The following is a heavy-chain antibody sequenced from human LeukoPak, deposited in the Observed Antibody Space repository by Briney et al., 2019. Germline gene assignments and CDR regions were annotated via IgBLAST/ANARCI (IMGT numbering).Heavy chain of an antibody. V-gene: IGHV3-49*04. CDR2: IRSKAYGGTT. CDR3: TRDLHGDDAFDI. CDR1: GFTFGDYA. J-gene: IGHJ3*02. D-gene: IGHD4-17*01. Sequence: PGRSLRLYCTVSGFTFGDYAVSWVRQAPGQGLEWVGFIRSKAYGGTTDYAASVKGRFTISRDDSKSIAYLQMNSLKTEDTAVYYCTRDLHGDDAFDIWGQGTMVTVSS.